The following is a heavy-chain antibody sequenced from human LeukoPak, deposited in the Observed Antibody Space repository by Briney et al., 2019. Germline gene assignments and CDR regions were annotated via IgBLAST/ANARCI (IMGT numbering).Heavy chain of an antibody. J-gene: IGHJ5*02. V-gene: IGHV4-34*01. CDR1: GGSFSGYY. CDR3: ARELYVAVAGTAPNWFDP. CDR2: INHSGST. D-gene: IGHD6-19*01. Sequence: PSETLSLTGAVYGGSFSGYYWSWIRQPPGKGLEWIGEINHSGSTNYNPSLKSRVTISVDTSKNQFSLKLSSVTAADTAVYYCARELYVAVAGTAPNWFDPWGQGTLVTVSS.